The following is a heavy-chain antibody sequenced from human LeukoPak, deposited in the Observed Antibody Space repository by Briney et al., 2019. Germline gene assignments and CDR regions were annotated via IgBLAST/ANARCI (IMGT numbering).Heavy chain of an antibody. CDR1: GFTFNNYG. D-gene: IGHD2-8*01. CDR2: IWYDGNSK. V-gene: IGHV3-33*01. CDR3: ARGAGYCTNGVCYLDYFDY. Sequence: TGRSLRLSCAASGFTFNNYGMHWVRQAPGKGLEWVAVIWYDGNSKYYADSVKGRFTISRDNSKNTLYLQMNSLRAEDTAVYYCARGAGYCTNGVCYLDYFDYWGQGTLVTVSS. J-gene: IGHJ4*02.